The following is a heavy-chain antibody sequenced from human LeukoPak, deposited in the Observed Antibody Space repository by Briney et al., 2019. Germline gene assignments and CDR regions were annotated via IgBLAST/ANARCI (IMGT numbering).Heavy chain of an antibody. D-gene: IGHD6-13*01. J-gene: IGHJ5*02. CDR2: IYTSGST. CDR3: ASEPSAAPWFDP. Sequence: SQTLSLTCTVSGGSISSGSYYWSWIRQPAGKGLEWIGRIYTSGSTNYNPSLKSRVTISVDTSKNQFSLKLSSVTAADTAVYYCASEPSAAPWFDPWGQGTLVTVSS. V-gene: IGHV4-61*02. CDR1: GGSISSGSYY.